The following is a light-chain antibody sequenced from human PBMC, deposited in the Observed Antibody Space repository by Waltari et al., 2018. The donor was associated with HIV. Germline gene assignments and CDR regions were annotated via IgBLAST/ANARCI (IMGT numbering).Light chain of an antibody. V-gene: IGKV3-15*01. CDR1: QSVSSN. Sequence: EIVMTQSPATLSVSPGERATLSCRASQSVSSNLAWYQQKLGQAPRLLIYGASTRATGVPARLSGSGSGTEFTLTISSLQSEDFAVDYCQQYNNWPRTFGQGTKVEIK. CDR3: QQYNNWPRT. J-gene: IGKJ1*01. CDR2: GAS.